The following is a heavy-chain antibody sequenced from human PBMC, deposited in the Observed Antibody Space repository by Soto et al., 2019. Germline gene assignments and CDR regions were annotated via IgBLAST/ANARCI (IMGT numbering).Heavy chain of an antibody. Sequence: QVQLQQWGAGLLKPSETLSLTCAVYGGSFSGYYWSWIRQPPGKGLEWIGEINHSGSTNYNPSLKRRVTMSVDMSKTQFSLKLSSVTAADTAVYYCAKAYSSSWKFLDYWGQGTLVTVSS. CDR2: INHSGST. J-gene: IGHJ4*02. CDR3: AKAYSSSWKFLDY. V-gene: IGHV4-34*01. D-gene: IGHD6-13*01. CDR1: GGSFSGYY.